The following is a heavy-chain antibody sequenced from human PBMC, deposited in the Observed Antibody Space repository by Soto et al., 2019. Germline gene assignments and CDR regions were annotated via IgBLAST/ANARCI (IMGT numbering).Heavy chain of an antibody. CDR2: IYKSATT. CDR3: ARGRYCLTGRCFPNWFDS. Sequence: SETLSLTCSVSGDSISNLDYFWAWIRQPPGQALEYIGYIYKSATTYYNPSFESRVAISVDTSKSQFSLNVTSVTAADTAVYFCARGRYCLTGRCFPNWFDSWGLGALVTVSS. V-gene: IGHV4-30-4*01. J-gene: IGHJ5*01. D-gene: IGHD7-27*01. CDR1: GDSISNLDYF.